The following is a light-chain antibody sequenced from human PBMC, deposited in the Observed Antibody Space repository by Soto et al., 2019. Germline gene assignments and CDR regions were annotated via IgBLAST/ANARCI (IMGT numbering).Light chain of an antibody. J-gene: IGKJ1*01. CDR3: QQYKT. CDR2: DAF. Sequence: IVLTHSPGSLSSSPVSRSTTFCRASQSVSTSYVAWYQQKFGQAPRLLIYDAFSRATGIPDRFSASGSGTDFTLTISRLEPEDSAVYYCQQYKTFGQGTKVDI. CDR1: QSVSTSY. V-gene: IGKV3-20*01.